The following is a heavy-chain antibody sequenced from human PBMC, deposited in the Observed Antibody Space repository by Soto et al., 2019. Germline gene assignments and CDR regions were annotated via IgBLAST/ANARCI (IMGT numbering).Heavy chain of an antibody. V-gene: IGHV1-69*01. D-gene: IGHD2-2*01. J-gene: IGHJ6*02. CDR2: IIPIFGTA. CDR1: GGTFSSYA. CDR3: ARVSLGYCSGTRCYSGEVSDYGMYV. Sequence: QVQLVQSGAEVKKPGSSVKVSCKASGGTFSSYAISWVRQAPGQVLEWMGGIIPIFGTANYAQKFQGRVTITEDESTSTAYMKVRSLRSEDTAVYYCARVSLGYCSGTRCYSGEVSDYGMYVWGQGTTVTFSS.